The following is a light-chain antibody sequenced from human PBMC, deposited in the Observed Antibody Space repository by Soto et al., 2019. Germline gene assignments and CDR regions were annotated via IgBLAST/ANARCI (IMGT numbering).Light chain of an antibody. Sequence: EIVLTQSPGTLSLSPGERATLSCRAIQSVSNNYLAWYQQKPGQAPRLLIYGASNRATGIPDRFSGSGSGTDFTLTISSLEPDDFAVYYCQQRSNWPSITFGQGTRLEIK. CDR1: QSVSNNY. CDR3: QQRSNWPSIT. J-gene: IGKJ5*01. V-gene: IGKV3D-20*02. CDR2: GAS.